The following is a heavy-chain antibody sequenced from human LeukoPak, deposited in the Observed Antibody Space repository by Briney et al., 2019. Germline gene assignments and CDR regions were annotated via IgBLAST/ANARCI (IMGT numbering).Heavy chain of an antibody. CDR3: AKVGTRDWYFDL. CDR1: GFTFSNYW. V-gene: IGHV3-7*01. Sequence: GGSLRLSCAASGFTFSNYWMSWVRQAPGKGLEWVANIKEDGSEKYYVDSMKGRFTISRDNAKNSLYLQMNSLRAEDTAVYYCAKVGTRDWYFDLWGRGTLVTVAS. CDR2: IKEDGSEK. D-gene: IGHD1-7*01. J-gene: IGHJ2*01.